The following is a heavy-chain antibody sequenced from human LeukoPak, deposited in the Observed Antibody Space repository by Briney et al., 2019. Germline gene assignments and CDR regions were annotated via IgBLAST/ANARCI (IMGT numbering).Heavy chain of an antibody. Sequence: GSLRPSCAASGFTFRIFGLNWVRQAPGKGPEWVSYIDARSGITYYADSVQGRFTISRDDARESVFLQMDGLRVDDTAVYYCARTYDFGRGPPGDAFDNWGPGTWVIVSS. J-gene: IGHJ3*02. V-gene: IGHV3-48*04. CDR1: GFTFRIFG. CDR3: ARTYDFGRGPPGDAFDN. CDR2: IDARSGIT. D-gene: IGHD3-3*01.